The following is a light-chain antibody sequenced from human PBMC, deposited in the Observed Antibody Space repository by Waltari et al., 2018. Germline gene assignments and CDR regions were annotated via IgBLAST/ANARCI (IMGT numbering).Light chain of an antibody. CDR2: GVN. Sequence: QSALTQPVSVSGSPGQSITISCSGTNSDVGAYNYVSWYQQHPGKVPRVMIYGVNKRPSGVPDRFSGSKSGNTASLTVSGLQAEDEADYYCCSYTGSNNWVFGGGTKLTVL. CDR1: NSDVGAYNY. V-gene: IGLV2-8*01. J-gene: IGLJ3*02. CDR3: CSYTGSNNWV.